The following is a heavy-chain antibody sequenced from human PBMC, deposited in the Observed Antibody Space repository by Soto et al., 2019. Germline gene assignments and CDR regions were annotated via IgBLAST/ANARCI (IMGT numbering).Heavy chain of an antibody. Sequence: VQLVESGGGVMQPGGSLRLSCAASGLDFGVYPMNWVRQAPGKGLEWVSYIGARGFPIYYADSVRGRFAMSRDNANTSVFLQMDSLRAEDTAQYFCATEPFDYWGRGALVTVSS. V-gene: IGHV3-48*04. J-gene: IGHJ4*02. CDR2: IGARGFPI. CDR1: GLDFGVYP. CDR3: ATEPFDY.